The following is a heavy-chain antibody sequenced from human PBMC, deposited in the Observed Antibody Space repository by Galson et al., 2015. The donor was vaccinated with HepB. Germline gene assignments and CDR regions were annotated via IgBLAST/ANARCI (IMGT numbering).Heavy chain of an antibody. D-gene: IGHD3-10*01. V-gene: IGHV3-21*01. CDR2: ISSRRSYI. CDR1: GFTSSSYS. CDR3: ARDYLVRSGSRYGMDV. J-gene: IGHJ6*02. Sequence: TLRLAGAASGFTSSSYSMNWVRQAPGNGLEGVSSISSRRSYIYYADSVKGRFTISRDNAKNSLYLQMNSLRAEDTAVYYCARDYLVRSGSRYGMDVWGQGTTVTVSS.